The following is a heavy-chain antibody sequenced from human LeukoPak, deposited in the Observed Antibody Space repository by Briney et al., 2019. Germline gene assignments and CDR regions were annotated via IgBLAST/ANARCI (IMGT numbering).Heavy chain of an antibody. J-gene: IGHJ4*02. CDR2: IKEDGSEK. Sequence: RGSLRLSCAASGFNFSNYWMSWVRQAPGKGLEWVANIKEDGSEKYYVDSVKGRFTISRDNAKKSLYLQMNSLRAEDTAVYYCARDLYRIVVVPHYFDYWGQGTLVTVSS. D-gene: IGHD3-22*01. CDR3: ARDLYRIVVVPHYFDY. CDR1: GFNFSNYW. V-gene: IGHV3-7*01.